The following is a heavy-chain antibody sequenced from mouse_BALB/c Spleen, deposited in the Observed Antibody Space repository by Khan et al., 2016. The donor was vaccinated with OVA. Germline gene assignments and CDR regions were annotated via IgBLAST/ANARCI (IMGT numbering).Heavy chain of an antibody. J-gene: IGHJ2*01. CDR3: ARTPGYYGSNYFDY. Sequence: EVELVESGGGLVKPGGSLKFSCAASGFTFSNYGMSWVRQTPEKRLEWVATISSGGSYTYYPDSVKGRFTISRANANNTLYLKMSSLRSEDTAMYYCARTPGYYGSNYFDYWGQGTTLTVSS. V-gene: IGHV5-9-3*01. CDR2: ISSGGSYT. CDR1: GFTFSNYG. D-gene: IGHD1-1*01.